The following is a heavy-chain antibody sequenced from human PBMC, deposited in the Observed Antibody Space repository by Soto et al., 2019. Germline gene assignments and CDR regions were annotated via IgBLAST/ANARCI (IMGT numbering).Heavy chain of an antibody. Sequence: GGSLRLSCAASGFTFSSYWMHWVRQAPGKGLVWVSRINSDGSSTSYADSVKGRFTIYRDNAKNTLYLQMNSLRAEDTAVYYCARMDQQLGGFPFQHWGQGTLVTVSS. J-gene: IGHJ1*01. CDR2: INSDGSST. CDR3: ARMDQQLGGFPFQH. V-gene: IGHV3-74*01. D-gene: IGHD6-13*01. CDR1: GFTFSSYW.